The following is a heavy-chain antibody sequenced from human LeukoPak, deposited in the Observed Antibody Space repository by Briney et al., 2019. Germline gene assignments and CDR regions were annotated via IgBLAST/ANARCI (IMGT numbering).Heavy chain of an antibody. V-gene: IGHV3-30*04. CDR1: GFTFSSYA. CDR2: ISYDGSNK. D-gene: IGHD1-26*01. J-gene: IGHJ4*02. CDR3: AKRGAEVGATVAPGDY. Sequence: GGSLRLSCAASGFTFSSYAMHWVRQAPGKGLEWVAVISYDGSNKYYADSVKGRFTISRDNSKNTLYLQMNSLRAEDTAIYYCAKRGAEVGATVAPGDYWGQGTLVTVSS.